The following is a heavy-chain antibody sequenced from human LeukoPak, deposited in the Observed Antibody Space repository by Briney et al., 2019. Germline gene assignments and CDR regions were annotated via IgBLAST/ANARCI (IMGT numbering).Heavy chain of an antibody. CDR3: AKGPGYCSSTSCPADY. CDR1: GFTFSSYE. D-gene: IGHD2-2*01. CDR2: LSGGGDST. Sequence: GGSLRLSCAASGFTFSSYEMTWVRQAPGKGLEWVSALSGGGDSTYYADSVQGRFTISRDNSKNTLYLQMNSLRAEDTAVYYCAKGPGYCSSTSCPADYWGQGTLVTVSS. J-gene: IGHJ4*02. V-gene: IGHV3-23*01.